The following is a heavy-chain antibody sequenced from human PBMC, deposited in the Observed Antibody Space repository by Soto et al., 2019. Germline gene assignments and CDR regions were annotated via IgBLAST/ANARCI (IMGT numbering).Heavy chain of an antibody. D-gene: IGHD2-2*02. CDR2: IIPIFNST. CDR1: GSRFSNYV. Sequence: QVQLVQSGAEVKTPGSSLKVSCKVSGSRFSNYVISWVRQAPGHGLEWLGRIIPIFNSTKYAQNFQGRVTITADKSTSTGCMAWSSLRSDDTSVYYCAREGRGKKAGYNGLVSLGYWGQGTLVSVSS. J-gene: IGHJ4*02. CDR3: AREGRGKKAGYNGLVSLGY. V-gene: IGHV1-69*06.